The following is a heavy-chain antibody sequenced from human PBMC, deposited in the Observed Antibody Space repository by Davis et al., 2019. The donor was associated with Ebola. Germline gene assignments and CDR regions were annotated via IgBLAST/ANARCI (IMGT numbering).Heavy chain of an antibody. CDR1: GFTFSSHA. J-gene: IGHJ6*04. CDR2: LSGSGGSL. V-gene: IGHV3-23*01. Sequence: GESLKISCAASGFTFSSHAMGWVRQAPGQGLEWLSGLSGSGGSLYYADSVKGRFTISRDNSKKTLYLQMNSLRAEDTAVYYCAKSGLSFGVVKYHYGMDVWGKGTPVTVSS. D-gene: IGHD3-3*01. CDR3: AKSGLSFGVVKYHYGMDV.